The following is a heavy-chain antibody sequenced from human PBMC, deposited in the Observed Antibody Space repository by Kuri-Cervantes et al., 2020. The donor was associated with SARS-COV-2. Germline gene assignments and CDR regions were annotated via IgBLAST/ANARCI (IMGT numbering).Heavy chain of an antibody. Sequence: ASVKVSCKASGYTFTSYYTHWVRQAPGQGLEWMGIINPSGGSTSYAQKFQGRVTITADESTSTAYMELSSLRSEDTAVYYCALGYWGSGYPRNYYHMDVWGKGTTVTVSS. J-gene: IGHJ6*03. V-gene: IGHV1-46*01. CDR1: GYTFTSYY. D-gene: IGHD3-22*01. CDR2: INPSGGST. CDR3: ALGYWGSGYPRNYYHMDV.